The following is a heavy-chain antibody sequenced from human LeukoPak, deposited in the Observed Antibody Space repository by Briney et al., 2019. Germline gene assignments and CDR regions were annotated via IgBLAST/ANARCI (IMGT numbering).Heavy chain of an antibody. CDR2: IYRGGST. CDR3: AGSYASRSFDY. V-gene: IGHV3-66*01. Sequence: PGGSLSLSCAASGFTVSNNYMSWVRQAPGKGLDWVSIIYRGGSTYYADSVKDRFTISRDNSKNTVYLQMNSLRAEDTAVYYCAGSYASRSFDYWGQGTLVTVSS. D-gene: IGHD3-16*01. J-gene: IGHJ4*02. CDR1: GFTVSNNY.